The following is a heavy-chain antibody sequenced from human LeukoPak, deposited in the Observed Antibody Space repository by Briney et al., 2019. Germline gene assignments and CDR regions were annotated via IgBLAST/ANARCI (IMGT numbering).Heavy chain of an antibody. CDR3: ARDLGYDILTGYYRFGFDY. Sequence: GGSLRLSCAASGFTFSSYSMNWVRQAPGKGLEWVSSISSSSSYIYYADSVKGRFTISRDNAKNSLYLQMNSLRAEDTAVYYCARDLGYDILTGYYRFGFDYWGQGTLVTVSS. D-gene: IGHD3-9*01. CDR1: GFTFSSYS. CDR2: ISSSSSYI. J-gene: IGHJ4*02. V-gene: IGHV3-21*01.